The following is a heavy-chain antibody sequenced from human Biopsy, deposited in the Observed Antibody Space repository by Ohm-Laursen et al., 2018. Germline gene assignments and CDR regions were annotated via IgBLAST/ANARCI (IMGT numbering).Heavy chain of an antibody. CDR3: VRGVDYYDPYHYYALDV. V-gene: IGHV4-34*01. CDR2: INHSGRT. D-gene: IGHD3-22*01. CDR1: CESFNGYY. J-gene: IGHJ6*02. Sequence: SDTLSFTCAVYCESFNGYYWSWIRQTPGKGLEWIGEINHSGRTNYNPSLKSRVTISVDTSKNQFSLKVRSVTAADTAVYYCVRGVDYYDPYHYYALDVWGQGTTVTVSS.